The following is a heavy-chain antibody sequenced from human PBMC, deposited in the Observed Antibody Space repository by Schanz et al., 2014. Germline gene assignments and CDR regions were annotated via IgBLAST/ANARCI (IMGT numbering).Heavy chain of an antibody. CDR3: ARDRDQWDGNFCDF. J-gene: IGHJ4*02. D-gene: IGHD1-26*01. V-gene: IGHV1-46*01. Sequence: QVQLVQSGGEVKKPGASVKVSCKASGYTFTGYHMHWVRQAPGQGLEWMGLINPIDGSTTYVWGFHGRLTMTRDTSTTTLYMDLSTLRAEDTAVYYCARDRDQWDGNFCDFWGQGTLVTVSS. CDR2: INPIDGST. CDR1: GYTFTGYH.